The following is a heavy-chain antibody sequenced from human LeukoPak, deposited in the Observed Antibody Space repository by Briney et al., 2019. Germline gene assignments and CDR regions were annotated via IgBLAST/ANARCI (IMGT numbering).Heavy chain of an antibody. V-gene: IGHV1-69*06. CDR1: GGTFSSYA. D-gene: IGHD4-17*01. J-gene: IGHJ6*03. Sequence: VKVSCKASGGTFSSYAISWVRQAPGQGLEWMGGIIPIFGTANYAQKIQGRVTITADKSTSTAYMELSSLRTEDTAVYYCARGVVDGDYATGYYYMDVWGKGTTVTVSS. CDR2: IIPIFGTA. CDR3: ARGVVDGDYATGYYYMDV.